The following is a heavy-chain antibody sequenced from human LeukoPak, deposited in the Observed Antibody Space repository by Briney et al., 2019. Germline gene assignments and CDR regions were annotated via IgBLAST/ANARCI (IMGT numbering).Heavy chain of an antibody. V-gene: IGHV4-39*07. D-gene: IGHD3-10*01. J-gene: IGHJ4*02. Sequence: SETLSLTCTVSGASISSSNYYWGWIRQPPGKGLEWIGNIYYSGSAYYNPSLKSRVTISLDTSKNQFSLKLSSVTAADTAVYYCAGNYYGSGSYYSEDRYWGQGTLVTVSS. CDR2: IYYSGSA. CDR1: GASISSSNYY. CDR3: AGNYYGSGSYYSEDRY.